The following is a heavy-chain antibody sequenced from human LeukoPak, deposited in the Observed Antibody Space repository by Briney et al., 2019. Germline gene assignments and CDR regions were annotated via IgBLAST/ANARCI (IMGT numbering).Heavy chain of an antibody. CDR2: INHSGST. J-gene: IGHJ5*02. Sequence: SETLSLTCAVYGGSFSGYYWSWIRQPPGKGLEWIGEINHSGSTNYNPSLKSRVTISVDTSKNQFSLKLSSVTAADTAVYYCARGAIVATVNWFDPWGQGTRVTVSS. CDR1: GGSFSGYY. D-gene: IGHD5-12*01. CDR3: ARGAIVATVNWFDP. V-gene: IGHV4-34*01.